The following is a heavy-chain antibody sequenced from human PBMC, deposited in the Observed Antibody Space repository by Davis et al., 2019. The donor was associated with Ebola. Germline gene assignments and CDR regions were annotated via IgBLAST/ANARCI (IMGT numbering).Heavy chain of an antibody. Sequence: GSSLKISCAASGFTFSSYWMSWVRQAPGKGPEWVAIIKQDGGEKYYVDSVKGRFTISRDNAKNSLYLQMNSLRAEDTAVYYCARDLGSSWPLSPWGQGTLVTVSS. CDR1: GFTFSSYW. CDR2: IKQDGGEK. CDR3: ARDLGSSWPLSP. J-gene: IGHJ5*02. D-gene: IGHD6-13*01. V-gene: IGHV3-7*01.